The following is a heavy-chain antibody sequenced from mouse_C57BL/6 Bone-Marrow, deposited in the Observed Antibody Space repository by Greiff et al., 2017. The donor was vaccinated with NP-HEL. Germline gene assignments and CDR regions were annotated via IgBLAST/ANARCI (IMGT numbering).Heavy chain of an antibody. Sequence: EVKLVESEGGLVQPGSSMKLSCTASGFTFSDYYMAWVRQVPEKGLEWVANINYDGSSTYYLDSLKSRFIISRDNAKNILYLQMSSLKSEDTATYYCARDRVTTVAHYWYFDVWGTGTTVTVSS. CDR1: GFTFSDYY. V-gene: IGHV5-16*01. J-gene: IGHJ1*03. D-gene: IGHD1-1*01. CDR2: INYDGSST. CDR3: ARDRVTTVAHYWYFDV.